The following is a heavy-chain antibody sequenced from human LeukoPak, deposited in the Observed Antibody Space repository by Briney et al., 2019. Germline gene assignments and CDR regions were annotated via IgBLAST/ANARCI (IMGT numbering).Heavy chain of an antibody. V-gene: IGHV4-61*01. CDR3: ARYSYGSYYFDY. CDR1: GGSVSSGSYY. Sequence: SETLSLTCTVSGGSVSSGSYYWSWIRQPPGKGLEWIGYIYYSGSTNYNPSLKSRVTISVDTSKNQFSLKLSSVTAADTAVYYCARYSYGSYYFDYWGQGTLVTVSS. CDR2: IYYSGST. J-gene: IGHJ4*02. D-gene: IGHD5-18*01.